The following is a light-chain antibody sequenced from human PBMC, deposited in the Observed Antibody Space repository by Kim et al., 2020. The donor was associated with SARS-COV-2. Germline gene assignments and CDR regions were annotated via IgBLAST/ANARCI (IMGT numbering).Light chain of an antibody. CDR2: AAS. CDR3: QQSYSTPFT. J-gene: IGKJ3*01. CDR1: QSISSY. Sequence: ASVGDRVTITCRASQSISSYLNWYQQKPGKAPKLLIYAASSLQSGVPSRFSGSGSGTDFTLTMSSLQPEDFASYHCQQSYSTPFTFGPGTKVDIK. V-gene: IGKV1-39*01.